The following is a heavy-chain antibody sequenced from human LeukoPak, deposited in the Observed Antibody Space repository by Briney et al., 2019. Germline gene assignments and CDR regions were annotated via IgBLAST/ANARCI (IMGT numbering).Heavy chain of an antibody. J-gene: IGHJ5*02. CDR1: GGSISSSSYY. Sequence: SETLSLTCTVSGGSISSSSYYWGWIRRPPGKGLEWIGSIYYSGSTYYNPSLKSRVTISVDTSKNQFSLKLSSVTAADTAVYYCARSRRWLLGYNWFDPWGQGTLVTVSS. D-gene: IGHD3-22*01. CDR3: ARSRRWLLGYNWFDP. V-gene: IGHV4-39*01. CDR2: IYYSGST.